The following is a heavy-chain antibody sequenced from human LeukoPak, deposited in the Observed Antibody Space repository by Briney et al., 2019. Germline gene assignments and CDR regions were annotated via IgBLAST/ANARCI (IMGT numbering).Heavy chain of an antibody. CDR2: ISAYNGNT. J-gene: IGHJ4*02. CDR3: ARGLSYGSGSL. D-gene: IGHD3-10*01. V-gene: IGHV1-18*01. Sequence: ASLKLSCKASGYTFTSYSISWVRQAPGQGLEWMGWISAYNGNTNYAQKLQGRVTMTTDTSTNTAYMDLRSLRSDDTAVYYCARGLSYGSGSLWGQGTLVTVS. CDR1: GYTFTSYS.